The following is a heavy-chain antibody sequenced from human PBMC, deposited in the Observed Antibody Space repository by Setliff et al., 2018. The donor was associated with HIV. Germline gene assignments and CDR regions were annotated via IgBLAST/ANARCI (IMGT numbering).Heavy chain of an antibody. CDR1: GGSIRSYY. CDR3: ARVSSSWFVDY. J-gene: IGHJ4*02. Sequence: PSETLSLTCTVSGGSIRSYYWSWIRQPPGKALEWIGYIYLNGGTDYNPSLKSRVTISADTSKNQFSLKLTSVTAADTAVYHCARVSSSWFVDYWGQGTLVTV. D-gene: IGHD6-19*01. CDR2: IYLNGGT. V-gene: IGHV4-59*01.